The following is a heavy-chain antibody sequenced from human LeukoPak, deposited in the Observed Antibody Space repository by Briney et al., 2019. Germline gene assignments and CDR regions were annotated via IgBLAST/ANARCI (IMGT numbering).Heavy chain of an antibody. CDR2: ISGGGGNT. V-gene: IGHV3-23*01. CDR1: GFTFSSYA. Sequence: PGGSLRLSCAASGFTFSSYAMSWVRQAPGKGLEWVSAISGGGGNTYYADSVKGRFTVSRDNSKSTLYLHMNSLRAEDTGIYYCATPPLPDIAPGGDFDYWGQGTLVTVSS. D-gene: IGHD6-13*01. CDR3: ATPPLPDIAPGGDFDY. J-gene: IGHJ4*01.